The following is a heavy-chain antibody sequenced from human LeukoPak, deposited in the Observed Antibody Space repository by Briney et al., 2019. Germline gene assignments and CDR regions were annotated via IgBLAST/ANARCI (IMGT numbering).Heavy chain of an antibody. CDR2: IKEDGSEK. J-gene: IGHJ4*02. D-gene: IGHD3-10*01. V-gene: IGHV3-7*01. CDR3: ALNPDYYGSGSFDY. CDR1: GFIISGYW. Sequence: GGSLRLSCAASGFIISGYWMSWVRQAPGKGLEWVADIKEDGSEKYYVDSVKGRFTISRDNAKNSLYLQMNSLRAEDTAVYYCALNPDYYGSGSFDYWGQGTLVTVSS.